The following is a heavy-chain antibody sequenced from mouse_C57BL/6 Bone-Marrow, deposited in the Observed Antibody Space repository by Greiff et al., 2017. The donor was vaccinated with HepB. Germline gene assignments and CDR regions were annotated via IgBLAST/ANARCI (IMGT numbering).Heavy chain of an antibody. D-gene: IGHD2-3*01. CDR1: GYSITSGYD. J-gene: IGHJ1*03. CDR3: AGGRGGYYDWYFDV. CDR2: ISYSGST. Sequence: EVQVVESGPGMVKPSQSLSLTCTVSGYSITSGYDWHWIRHFPGNKLEWMGYISYSGSTNYNPTLKSRISITHDTSKNHFFLKLNSVTTEDTATYYCAGGRGGYYDWYFDVWGTGTTVTVSS. V-gene: IGHV3-1*01.